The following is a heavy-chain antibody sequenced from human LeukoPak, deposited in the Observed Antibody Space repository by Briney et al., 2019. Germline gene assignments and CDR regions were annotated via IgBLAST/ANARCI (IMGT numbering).Heavy chain of an antibody. D-gene: IGHD2-15*01. CDR1: GFTFSSYG. Sequence: PGGSLRLSCAASGFTFSSYGMHWVRQAPGKGLEWVAFIRYDGSNKYYADSVEGRFTISRDNSKNTLYLQMNSLRAEDTAVYYCARFVVVVAATDYWGQGTLVTVSS. CDR3: ARFVVVVAATDY. V-gene: IGHV3-30*02. CDR2: IRYDGSNK. J-gene: IGHJ4*02.